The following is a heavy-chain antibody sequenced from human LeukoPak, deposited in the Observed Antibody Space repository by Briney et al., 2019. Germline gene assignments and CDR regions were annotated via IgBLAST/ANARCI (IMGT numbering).Heavy chain of an antibody. CDR3: ARHRKYCSGGSCYGIWFDP. CDR2: IYPGDSDT. J-gene: IGHJ5*02. CDR1: GYSFTSYW. V-gene: IGHV5-51*01. Sequence: GESPKISCKGSGYSFTSYWIGWVRQMPGKGLEWMGIIYPGDSDTRYSPSFQGQVTISADKSISTAYLQWSSLKASDTAMYYCARHRKYCSGGSCYGIWFDPWGQGTLVTVSS. D-gene: IGHD2-15*01.